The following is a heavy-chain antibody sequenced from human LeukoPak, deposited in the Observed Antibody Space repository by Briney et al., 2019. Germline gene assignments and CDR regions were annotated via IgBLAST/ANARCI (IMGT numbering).Heavy chain of an antibody. CDR3: ARDLTGNQFDY. D-gene: IGHD3-9*01. J-gene: IGHJ4*02. V-gene: IGHV3-21*01. Sequence: PGGSLRLSCAASGFTFSSYSMNWVRQAPGKGLEWVSSISSSSSYIYYADSVKGRFTISRDNAKNSLYLPMNRLRAEDTPVYYCARDLTGNQFDYWGQGTLVTVSS. CDR1: GFTFSSYS. CDR2: ISSSSSYI.